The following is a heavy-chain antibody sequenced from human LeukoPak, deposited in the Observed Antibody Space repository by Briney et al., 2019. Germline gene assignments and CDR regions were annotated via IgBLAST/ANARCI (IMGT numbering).Heavy chain of an antibody. CDR3: ARDIGMAYYYYGMDV. Sequence: GGSLRLSCAASGFTFSGYGMHWVRQAPGKGLEWVAVLSYDGNNKYYADSLKGRFTISRDNSKNTLYLQMNSLRAEDTAVYYCARDIGMAYYYYGMDVWGQGTTVTVSS. CDR2: LSYDGNNK. J-gene: IGHJ6*02. CDR1: GFTFSGYG. V-gene: IGHV3-30*03. D-gene: IGHD5-24*01.